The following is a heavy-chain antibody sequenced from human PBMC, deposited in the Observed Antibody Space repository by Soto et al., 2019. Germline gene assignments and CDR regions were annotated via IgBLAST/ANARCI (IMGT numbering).Heavy chain of an antibody. CDR2: IYYSGST. J-gene: IGHJ6*02. D-gene: IGHD2-21*02. CDR3: ARHEGEGHGGNFDYYYYGMDV. V-gene: IGHV4-39*01. Sequence: SETLSLTCTVSGGSISSSSYYWGWIRQPPGKGLEWIGSIYYSGSTYYNPSLKGRVTISVDTSKNQFSLKLSSVTAADTAVYYCARHEGEGHGGNFDYYYYGMDVWGQGTTVTVSS. CDR1: GGSISSSSYY.